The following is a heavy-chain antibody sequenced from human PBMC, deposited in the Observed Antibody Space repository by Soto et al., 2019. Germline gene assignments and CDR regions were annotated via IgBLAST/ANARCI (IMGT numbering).Heavy chain of an antibody. CDR2: IIPIFGTA. Sequence: ASVKVSCKASGGTFSSYAISWVRQAPGQGLEWMGGIIPIFGTANYAQKFQGRVTITADESTSTAYMELTSLRSEDTAVYYCARVGGSWSAYYYYGMDVWGQGTTVTVSS. CDR3: ARVGGSWSAYYYYGMDV. D-gene: IGHD6-13*01. CDR1: GGTFSSYA. V-gene: IGHV1-69*13. J-gene: IGHJ6*02.